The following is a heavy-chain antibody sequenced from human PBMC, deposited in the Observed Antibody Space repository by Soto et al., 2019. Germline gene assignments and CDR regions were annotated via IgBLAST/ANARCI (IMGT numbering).Heavy chain of an antibody. CDR2: ISYDGSNK. Sequence: QVQLVESGGGVVQPGRSLRLSCAASGFTFSSYGMHWVRQAPGKGLEWVAVISYDGSNKYYADSVKGRFTISRDNSKNTLYLQMNSLRAEDTAVYYCAKGLGYYFDYWGQGTLVTVSS. J-gene: IGHJ4*02. V-gene: IGHV3-30*18. CDR3: AKGLGYYFDY. CDR1: GFTFSSYG.